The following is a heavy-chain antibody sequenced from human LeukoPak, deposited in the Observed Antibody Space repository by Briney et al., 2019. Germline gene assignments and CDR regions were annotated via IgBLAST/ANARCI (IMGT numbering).Heavy chain of an antibody. CDR2: IIPIFGTA. CDR3: AREYYYDSSGYFDY. J-gene: IGHJ4*02. D-gene: IGHD3-22*01. CDR1: GGTFSSYA. Sequence: ASVKVSCKASGGTFSSYAISWVRQAPGQGLEWMGGIIPIFGTANYAQKFQGRVTITADESTSTAYMELSGLRSEDTAVYYCAREYYYDSSGYFDYWGQGTLVTVSS. V-gene: IGHV1-69*01.